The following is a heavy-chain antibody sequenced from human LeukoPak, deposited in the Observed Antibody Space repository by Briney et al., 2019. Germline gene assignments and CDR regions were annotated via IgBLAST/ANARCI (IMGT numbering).Heavy chain of an antibody. J-gene: IGHJ6*02. CDR1: GFTFDDYA. D-gene: IGHD4-11*01. CDR3: AKEKSPYSYYGMDV. Sequence: GGSLRLSCAASGFTFDDYAMHWVRQAPGKGLEWVSGISWNSGSIGYADSVKGRFTISRDNAKNSLYLQMNSLRAEDMALYYCAKEKSPYSYYGMDVWGQGTTVTVSS. CDR2: ISWNSGSI. V-gene: IGHV3-9*03.